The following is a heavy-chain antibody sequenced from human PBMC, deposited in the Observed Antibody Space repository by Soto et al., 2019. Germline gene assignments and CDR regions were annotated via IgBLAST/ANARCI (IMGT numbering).Heavy chain of an antibody. Sequence: QVQLQESGPGLVKPSQTLSLTCTVSGGSISSGGYYWSWIRQHPGKGLEWIGYIYYSGSTYDNPSLKSRVTISVDTSKNQFSLKLSSVTAADTAVYYCARLGPTGTPPNFDYWGQGTLVTVSS. CDR3: ARLGPTGTPPNFDY. J-gene: IGHJ4*02. CDR2: IYYSGST. CDR1: GGSISSGGYY. D-gene: IGHD1-1*01. V-gene: IGHV4-31*03.